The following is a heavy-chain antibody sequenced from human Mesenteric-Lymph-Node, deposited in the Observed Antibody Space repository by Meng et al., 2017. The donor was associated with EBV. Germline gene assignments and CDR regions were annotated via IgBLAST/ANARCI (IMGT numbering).Heavy chain of an antibody. CDR1: GGTFSGYY. Sequence: QVHLQQWGAGLLKPSETPSPTSAVYGGTFSGYYWSWIRQPPGKGLEWIGEINHSGSTNYNPSLKSRVTISVDTSKNQFSLKLSSVTAADTAVYYCARGEKGPIDYWGQGTLVTVSS. V-gene: IGHV4-34*01. J-gene: IGHJ4*02. CDR3: ARGEKGPIDY. CDR2: INHSGST.